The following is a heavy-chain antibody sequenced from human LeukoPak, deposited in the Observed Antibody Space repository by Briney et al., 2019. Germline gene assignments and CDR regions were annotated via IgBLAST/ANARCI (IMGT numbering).Heavy chain of an antibody. CDR1: GFTFSSYW. CDR3: ARVRGITMVRGVGPFVY. CDR2: IKQDGSEK. J-gene: IGHJ4*02. Sequence: GGSLRLSCAASGFTFSSYWMSWVRQAPGKGLEWVANIKQDGSEKYYVDSVKGRFTISRDNAKNSLYLQMNSLRAEDTAVYYCARVRGITMVRGVGPFVYWGQGTLVTVSS. D-gene: IGHD3-10*01. V-gene: IGHV3-7*03.